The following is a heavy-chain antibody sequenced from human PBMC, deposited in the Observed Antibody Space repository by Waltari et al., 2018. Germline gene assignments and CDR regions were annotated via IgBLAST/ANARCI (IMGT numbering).Heavy chain of an antibody. V-gene: IGHV3-23*04. CDR2: ISGSGGST. J-gene: IGHJ4*02. D-gene: IGHD3-3*01. CDR1: GFTFSSYA. CDR3: AKDQTRYDFWSGYLEIDY. Sequence: EVQLVESGGGLVQPGGSLRLSCAASGFTFSSYAMSWVRQAPGKGLEWVSAISGSGGSTDYADSGKGRFTISRDNSKNTLYLQMNSLRAEDTAVYYCAKDQTRYDFWSGYLEIDYWGQGTLVTVSS.